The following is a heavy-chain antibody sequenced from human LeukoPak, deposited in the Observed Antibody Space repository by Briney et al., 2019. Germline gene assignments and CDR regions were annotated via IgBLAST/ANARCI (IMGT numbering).Heavy chain of an antibody. D-gene: IGHD2-21*01. CDR1: GFTFSSYA. J-gene: IGHJ4*02. Sequence: GGSLRLSCAASGFTFSSYAMHWVRQAPGKGLEWVAVISYDGSNKYYADSVKGRFTISRDNSKNTLYLQMNSLRAEDTAVYYCARPNQIYCGGDCYTLDYWGQGTLVTVSS. CDR2: ISYDGSNK. V-gene: IGHV3-30-3*01. CDR3: ARPNQIYCGGDCYTLDY.